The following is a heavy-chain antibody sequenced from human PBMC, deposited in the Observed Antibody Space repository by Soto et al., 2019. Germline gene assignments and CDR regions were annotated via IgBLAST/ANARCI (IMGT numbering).Heavy chain of an antibody. CDR1: GGSISSTSW. V-gene: IGHV4-4*02. D-gene: IGHD3-10*01. CDR2: IHHDGSS. CDR3: ARAFGEFNYYYGMDV. Sequence: PSETLSLTCAVSGGSISSTSWWSWVRQPPGKGLEWIGEIHHDGSSNYNPSLKSRVIISVDKSKNQFSLKLSSVTAADTAVYYCARAFGEFNYYYGMDVWGQGTTVTVSS. J-gene: IGHJ6*02.